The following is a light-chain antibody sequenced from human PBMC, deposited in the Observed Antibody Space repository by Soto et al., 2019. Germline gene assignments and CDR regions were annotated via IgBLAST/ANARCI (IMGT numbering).Light chain of an antibody. V-gene: IGLV2-14*03. Sequence: QAVVTQPASVSGSPGQSITISCTGTSSDVGAYNYVSWCQHHPGKAPKLIIYDVNNRPSGVSNRFSGSKSGNTASLTISGLQADDEAYYYCTSYTTSSTGVFGGGTKVTVL. CDR3: TSYTTSSTGV. CDR2: DVN. CDR1: SSDVGAYNY. J-gene: IGLJ3*02.